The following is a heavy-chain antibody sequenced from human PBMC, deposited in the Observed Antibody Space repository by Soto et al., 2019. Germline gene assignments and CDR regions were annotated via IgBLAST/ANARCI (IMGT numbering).Heavy chain of an antibody. J-gene: IGHJ4*02. CDR3: ARELVGMAARPYCCDH. CDR1: GFIFSDYY. V-gene: IGHV3-11*01. CDR2: ISSSGVTK. D-gene: IGHD6-6*01. Sequence: PGGSLRLSCETSGFIFSDYYMSWIRQAPGKGLEWVSYISSSGVTKNYADSVEGRFTISRDNAEKSVYLQIDGLRADDTAMYYCARELVGMAARPYCCDHWGQGTLVTVSS.